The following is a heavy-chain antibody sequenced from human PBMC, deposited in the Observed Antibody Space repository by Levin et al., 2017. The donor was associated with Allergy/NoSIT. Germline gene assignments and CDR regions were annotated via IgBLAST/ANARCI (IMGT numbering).Heavy chain of an antibody. CDR2: INHSGST. J-gene: IGHJ4*02. CDR3: ARGRVEYRIVATIFQDFRSPPYFDY. D-gene: IGHD5-12*01. CDR1: GGSFSGYY. Sequence: ASETLSLTCAVYGGSFSGYYWSWIRQPPGKGLEWIGEINHSGSTNYNPSLKSRVTISVATSKNQFSLKLSSVTAADTAVYYCARGRVEYRIVATIFQDFRSPPYFDYWGQGTLVTVSS. V-gene: IGHV4-34*01.